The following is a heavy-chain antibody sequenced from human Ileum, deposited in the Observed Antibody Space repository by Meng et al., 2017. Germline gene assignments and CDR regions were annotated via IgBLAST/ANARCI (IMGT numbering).Heavy chain of an antibody. V-gene: IGHV3-23*01. D-gene: IGHD1-1*01. Sequence: GGSLRLSCAASGFTFGSYAMSWVRQPPGKGLEWVASVSGSGGSTFYADSVKGRFTISRDNSRNTLYLEFHSLRAEDTAVYYCAKDPAGTYNTDLGDSWGQGTLVTVSS. CDR3: AKDPAGTYNTDLGDS. CDR2: VSGSGGST. CDR1: GFTFGSYA. J-gene: IGHJ4*02.